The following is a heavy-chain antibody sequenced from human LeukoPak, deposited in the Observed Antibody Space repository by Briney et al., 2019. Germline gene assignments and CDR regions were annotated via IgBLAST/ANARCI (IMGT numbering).Heavy chain of an antibody. V-gene: IGHV3-73*01. CDR1: GFTFSGSA. Sequence: PGGSLRLSCAASGFTFSGSAMHWVRQASGKGLEWVGRIRSKANSYATAYAASVKGRFTISRDDSKNTAYLQMNSLKTEDTAVYYCTRQAVSSGSVGYWGQGTLVTASS. D-gene: IGHD3-22*01. J-gene: IGHJ4*02. CDR2: IRSKANSYAT. CDR3: TRQAVSSGSVGY.